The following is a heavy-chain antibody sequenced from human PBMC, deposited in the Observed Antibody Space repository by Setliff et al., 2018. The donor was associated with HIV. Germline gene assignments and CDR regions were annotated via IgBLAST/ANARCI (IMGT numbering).Heavy chain of an antibody. CDR2: IFHSGGI. Sequence: SETLSLTCAVSGYSISSGYYGGWNRQPPGKGLEWVGSIFHSGGIYYNPSLKSRVTISGDTSKNKLSLKLTSSTAADTAAYYCARHLPAFDIWGHGTMVTVSS. CDR1: GYSISSGYY. D-gene: IGHD2-2*01. J-gene: IGHJ3*02. V-gene: IGHV4-38-2*01. CDR3: ARHLPAFDI.